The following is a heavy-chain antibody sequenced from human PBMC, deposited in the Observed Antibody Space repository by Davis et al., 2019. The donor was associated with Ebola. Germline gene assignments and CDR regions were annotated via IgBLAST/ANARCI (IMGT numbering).Heavy chain of an antibody. Sequence: PGGSLRLSCAASGFTFSSYWMSWVRQAPGKGLEWVSGISWNSGSIGYADSVKGRFTISRDNAKNSLYLQMNSLRAEDTALYYCAKDLAEIWGSYRLPDYWGQGTLVTVSS. D-gene: IGHD3-16*02. J-gene: IGHJ4*02. CDR1: GFTFSSYW. CDR2: ISWNSGSI. V-gene: IGHV3-9*01. CDR3: AKDLAEIWGSYRLPDY.